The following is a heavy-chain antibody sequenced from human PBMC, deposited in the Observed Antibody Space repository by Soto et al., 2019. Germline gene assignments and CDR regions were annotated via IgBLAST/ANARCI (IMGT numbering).Heavy chain of an antibody. CDR1: GFTFSSYA. Sequence: GGSLRLSCAASGFTFSSYAMSWVRQAPGKGLEWVSAISGSGGSTYYADSVKGRFTISRDNSKNTLYLQMNSPRAEDPALYYWAKDDRLGSGSYYSISFQHWGQGTLVTVSS. J-gene: IGHJ1*01. V-gene: IGHV3-23*01. CDR3: AKDDRLGSGSYYSISFQH. D-gene: IGHD3-10*01. CDR2: ISGSGGST.